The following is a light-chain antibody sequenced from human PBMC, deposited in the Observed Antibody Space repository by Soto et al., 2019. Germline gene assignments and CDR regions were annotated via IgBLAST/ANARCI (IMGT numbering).Light chain of an antibody. CDR1: SSNIGAGYN. J-gene: IGLJ2*01. CDR3: QSYDRSLSGSRVV. CDR2: GDN. V-gene: IGLV1-40*01. Sequence: QSVLTQPPSVSGAPGQRVTISCIGGSSNIGAGYNLHWYQQLPGTAPKLLISGDNNRPSGVPDRFSGSKSGTSASLAITGLQDEDEADYYCQSYDRSLSGSRVVFGGGTKLTVL.